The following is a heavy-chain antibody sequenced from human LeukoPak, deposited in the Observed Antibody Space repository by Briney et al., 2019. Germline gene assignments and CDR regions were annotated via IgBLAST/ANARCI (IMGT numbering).Heavy chain of an antibody. CDR3: ARHKYSSGWPPEGAFDI. V-gene: IGHV4-61*01. Sequence: SQTLSLTCTVSGASISSGSYYWSWIRQPPGKGLEWIGYIYYTGSTNYNPSLKSRVTISVDTSKNQFSLKLSSVTAADTAVYYCARHKYSSGWPPEGAFDIWGQGTMVTVSS. CDR1: GASISSGSYY. D-gene: IGHD6-19*01. J-gene: IGHJ3*02. CDR2: IYYTGST.